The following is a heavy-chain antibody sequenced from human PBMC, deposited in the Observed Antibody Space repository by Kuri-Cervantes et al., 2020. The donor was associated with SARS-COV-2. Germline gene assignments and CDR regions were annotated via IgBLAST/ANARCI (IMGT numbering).Heavy chain of an antibody. J-gene: IGHJ3*02. Sequence: SETLSLTCTVSGGSINSGDYYWSWIRQPAGKGLEWIGRIYTSGSTNYNPSLKSRVTISVDTSKNQFSLKLSSVTAADTAVYYCARRTRRGYCSSTSCYQDASDIWGQGTMVTVSS. CDR3: ARRTRRGYCSSTSCYQDASDI. D-gene: IGHD2-2*01. V-gene: IGHV4-61*02. CDR2: IYTSGST. CDR1: GGSINSGDYY.